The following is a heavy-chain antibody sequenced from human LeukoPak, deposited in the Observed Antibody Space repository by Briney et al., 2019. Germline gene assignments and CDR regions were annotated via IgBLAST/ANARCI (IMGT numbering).Heavy chain of an antibody. D-gene: IGHD6-13*01. CDR2: INYSGST. CDR1: GGSFSGYY. Sequence: PSETLSLTCAVYGGSFSGYYWSWIRQPPGNGLEWIGEINYSGSTNYNPSLKSRVIISLDTSKNQFSLKLSSVTAADTAIYYCARGNLEWAAGTRWFDPWGQGTLVTVSS. V-gene: IGHV4-34*01. J-gene: IGHJ5*02. CDR3: ARGNLEWAAGTRWFDP.